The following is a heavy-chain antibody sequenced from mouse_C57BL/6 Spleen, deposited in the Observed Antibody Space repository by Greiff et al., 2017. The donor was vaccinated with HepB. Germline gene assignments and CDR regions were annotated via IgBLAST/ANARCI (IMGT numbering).Heavy chain of an antibody. CDR1: GYAFSSYW. D-gene: IGHD1-1*01. CDR3: ARDPYYYGSRVYYFDY. Sequence: VKLMESGAELVKPGASVKISCKASGYAFSSYWMNWVKQRPGKGLEWIGQIYPGDGDTNYNGKFKGKATLTADKSSSTAYMQLSSLTSEDSAVYFCARDPYYYGSRVYYFDYWGQGTTLTVSS. V-gene: IGHV1-80*01. CDR2: IYPGDGDT. J-gene: IGHJ2*01.